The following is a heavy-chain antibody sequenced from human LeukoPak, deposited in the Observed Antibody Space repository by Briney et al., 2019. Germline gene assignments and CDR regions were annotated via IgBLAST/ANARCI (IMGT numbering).Heavy chain of an antibody. V-gene: IGHV3-23*01. CDR2: ISGSGGST. CDR3: AAGGGSSWYYFDY. D-gene: IGHD6-13*01. Sequence: GGSLRLSCAASGFTFSSYAMSWVRQAPGKGLEWVSAISGSGGSTYYADSVKGRFTISRDNSKNTLYLQMNSLRAEDTAVYYCAAGGGSSWYYFDYWGQGTLVTVSS. J-gene: IGHJ4*02. CDR1: GFTFSSYA.